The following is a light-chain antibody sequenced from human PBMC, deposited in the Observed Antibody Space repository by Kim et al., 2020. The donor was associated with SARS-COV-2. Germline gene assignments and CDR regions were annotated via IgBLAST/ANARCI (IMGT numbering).Light chain of an antibody. CDR3: LIYYGGARYV. CDR1: TGAVTSGHY. J-gene: IGLJ1*01. V-gene: IGLV7-46*01. CDR2: DTN. Sequence: QAVVTQEPSLTVSPGGTVTLTCGSSTGAVTSGHYPYWFQQKPGQAPRTLIYDTNNKHSWTPARFSGSLLGGKAALTLSGAQSEDEAEYYCLIYYGGARYVFGTGTKVTVL.